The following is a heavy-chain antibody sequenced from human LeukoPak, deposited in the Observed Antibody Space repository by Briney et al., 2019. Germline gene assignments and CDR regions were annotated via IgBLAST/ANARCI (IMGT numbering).Heavy chain of an antibody. D-gene: IGHD6-13*01. V-gene: IGHV4-34*01. Sequence: PSETLSLTCVVYGGSFSGYYWSWIRQPPGKGLEWIGEINHSGSTNYNPSLKSRVTISVDTSKNQFSLKLSSVTAADTAVYYCARRGNYWGQGTLVTVSS. CDR2: INHSGST. CDR1: GGSFSGYY. J-gene: IGHJ4*02. CDR3: ARRGNY.